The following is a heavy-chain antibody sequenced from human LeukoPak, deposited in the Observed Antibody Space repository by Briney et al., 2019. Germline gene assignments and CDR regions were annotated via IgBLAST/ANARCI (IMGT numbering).Heavy chain of an antibody. V-gene: IGHV3-74*01. CDR1: GFTFSSYW. CDR2: INSDGSST. CDR3: ARVPHLRTTPRYFDY. D-gene: IGHD1-1*01. J-gene: IGHJ4*02. Sequence: GGPLRLSCAASGFTFSSYWKHWVRHAPGKGLVWVSRINSDGSSTSYADSVKGRFTISIDTAKNTLYLQMNSLSAEDTAVYYCARVPHLRTTPRYFDYWGQGTLVTVSS.